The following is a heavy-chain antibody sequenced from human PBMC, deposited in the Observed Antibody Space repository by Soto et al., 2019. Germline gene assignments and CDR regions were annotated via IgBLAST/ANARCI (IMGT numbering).Heavy chain of an antibody. Sequence: SETLSLTCTVSGGSISSYYWSWIRQPPGKGLEWIGYIYYSGSTNYNPSLKSRVTISVDTSKNQFSLKLSSVTAADTAVYYCARQYYDIWGLFDPWGQGTLVTVSS. V-gene: IGHV4-59*08. D-gene: IGHD3-9*01. CDR3: ARQYYDIWGLFDP. J-gene: IGHJ5*02. CDR2: IYYSGST. CDR1: GGSISSYY.